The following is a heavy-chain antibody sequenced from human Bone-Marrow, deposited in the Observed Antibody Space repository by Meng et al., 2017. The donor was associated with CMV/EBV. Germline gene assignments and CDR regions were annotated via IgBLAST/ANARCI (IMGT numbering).Heavy chain of an antibody. CDR1: GGTFSGYY. J-gene: IGHJ4*02. CDR2: INESGNT. V-gene: IGHV4-34*08. CDR3: AMRSWVNSGGYVDY. Sequence: LETRSLTCAVYGGTFSGYYWNWISQPAGKGLEWIGEINESGNTNDNPSLKSRVTTSVDTSKNPFSLRLTSVTAAETAVYFCAMRSWVNSGGYVDYWGRGT. D-gene: IGHD6-19*01.